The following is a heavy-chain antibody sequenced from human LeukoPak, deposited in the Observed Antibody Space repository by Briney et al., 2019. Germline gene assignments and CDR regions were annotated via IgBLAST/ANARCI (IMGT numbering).Heavy chain of an antibody. CDR3: ARDRIAADYYYYYYMDV. V-gene: IGHV1-18*01. Sequence: ASVKVSCTASGYTFTSYGISWVRQAPGQGLEWMGWISAYNGNTNYAQKLQGRVTMTTDTSTSTAYMELRSLRSDDTAVYYCARDRIAADYYYYYYMDVWGKGITVTVSS. D-gene: IGHD6-13*01. CDR2: ISAYNGNT. CDR1: GYTFTSYG. J-gene: IGHJ6*03.